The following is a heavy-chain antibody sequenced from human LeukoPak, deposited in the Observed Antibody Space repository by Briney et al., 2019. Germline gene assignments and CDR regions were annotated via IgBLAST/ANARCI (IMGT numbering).Heavy chain of an antibody. V-gene: IGHV1-69*13. CDR1: GGTFSSYA. CDR3: ARDPRHNYYMDV. Sequence: ASVKVSCKASGGTFSSYAISWVRQAPGQGLEWMGGIIPIFGTANYAQKFQGRVTITADESTSTAYMELSSLRSEDTAVYYCARDPRHNYYMDVWGKGTTVTVSS. D-gene: IGHD5-24*01. J-gene: IGHJ6*03. CDR2: IIPIFGTA.